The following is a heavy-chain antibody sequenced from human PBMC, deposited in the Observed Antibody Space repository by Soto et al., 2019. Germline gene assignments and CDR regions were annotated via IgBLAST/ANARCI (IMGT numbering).Heavy chain of an antibody. CDR2: INAGNGNT. CDR1: GYTFTSYA. D-gene: IGHD6-19*01. CDR3: ARDVAVGPIAFDI. J-gene: IGHJ3*02. Sequence: ASVKVSCKASGYTFTSYAMHWVRQAPGQRLEWMGWINAGNGNTKYSQKFQGRVTITRDTSASTAYMELSSLRSEDTAVYYCARDVAVGPIAFDIWGQGTMVTVSS. V-gene: IGHV1-3*01.